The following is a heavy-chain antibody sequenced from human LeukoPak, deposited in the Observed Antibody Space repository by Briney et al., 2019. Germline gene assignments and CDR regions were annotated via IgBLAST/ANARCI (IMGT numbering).Heavy chain of an antibody. CDR3: ARSGNYYGSGTVDWFDP. V-gene: IGHV1-18*01. CDR1: GYTFTSYG. J-gene: IGHJ5*02. D-gene: IGHD3-10*01. CDR2: ISAYNGNT. Sequence: GASVKVSCKASGYTFTSYGISWVRQAPGQGLEWMGWISAYNGNTNYAQKLQGRLTMTTDTSTNTAYMDVRSLRSDDTAVYYCARSGNYYGSGTVDWFDPWGQGTLVTVSS.